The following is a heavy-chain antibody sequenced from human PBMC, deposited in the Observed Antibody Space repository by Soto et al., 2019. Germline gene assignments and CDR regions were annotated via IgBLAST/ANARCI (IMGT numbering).Heavy chain of an antibody. D-gene: IGHD3-9*01. V-gene: IGHV3-23*01. CDR3: AKEGRYYEVLTGLDY. J-gene: IGHJ4*02. CDR1: GFTFSSYA. Sequence: EVQLLESGGGLVQPGGSLRLSCAASGFTFSSYAMSWVRQAPGQGLEWVSAISGSGGSTYYADSVKGRFTISRDNSKNTLYLQMNSLRAEDTAVYYCAKEGRYYEVLTGLDYWGQGTLVTVPS. CDR2: ISGSGGST.